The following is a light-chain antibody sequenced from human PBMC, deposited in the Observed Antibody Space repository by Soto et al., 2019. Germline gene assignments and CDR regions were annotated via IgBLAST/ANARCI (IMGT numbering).Light chain of an antibody. CDR2: DVT. J-gene: IGLJ1*01. Sequence: QSVLTQPASVSGSPGQSITISCTGTSSDVGGYIYVSWYQQHPGKAPKLMIYDVTSRPSGVSYRFSGSKSGNTASLTISGLQAEDEADYYYSSYTTGNSYVFGNGTKVTVL. CDR3: SSYTTGNSYV. V-gene: IGLV2-14*01. CDR1: SSDVGGYIY.